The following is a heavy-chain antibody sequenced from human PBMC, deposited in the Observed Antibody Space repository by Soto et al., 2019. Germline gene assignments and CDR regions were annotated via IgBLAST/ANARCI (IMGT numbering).Heavy chain of an antibody. D-gene: IGHD3-3*01. J-gene: IGHJ4*02. CDR3: ARGLYDLWSGYYPAAFDS. CDR1: GGSVSSGSYY. V-gene: IGHV4-61*01. CDR2: IFYSGST. Sequence: QVQLQESGPGLVKPTETLSLTCTVSGGSVSSGSYYWSWIRQPPGKGLEWIGYIFYSGSTNYNPSLKSRVTISVDTSKNQISLKLTSVTAADTAVYYCARGLYDLWSGYYPAAFDSWGQGTLVTVSS.